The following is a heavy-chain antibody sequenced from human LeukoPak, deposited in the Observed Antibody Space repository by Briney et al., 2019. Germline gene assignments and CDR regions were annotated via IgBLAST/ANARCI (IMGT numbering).Heavy chain of an antibody. Sequence: GGSLRLSCAASGFTFSSYAMHWVRQAPGKGLEWVAVISYDGSNKYYADSVKGRFTISRDNSKNTLYLQMNSLRAEDTAVYYCARLRGYSGYDSGSYFDYWGQGTLVTVSS. CDR2: ISYDGSNK. J-gene: IGHJ4*02. CDR3: ARLRGYSGYDSGSYFDY. D-gene: IGHD5-12*01. CDR1: GFTFSSYA. V-gene: IGHV3-30-3*01.